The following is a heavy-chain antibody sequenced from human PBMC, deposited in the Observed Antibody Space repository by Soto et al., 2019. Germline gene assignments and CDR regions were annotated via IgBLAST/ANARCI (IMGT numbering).Heavy chain of an antibody. Sequence: QVQLQESGPGLVKPSQTLSLTGTVSGGSISSVGYYWSWIRQHPGKGLDWIGYIYYSGSTYYNPFLKSRVTISVDTSKNQFSLKLSSVTAADTAVYYCAREKVWFGERHQGWFDTWGQGTLVTVSS. J-gene: IGHJ5*02. CDR1: GGSISSVGYY. V-gene: IGHV4-31*03. D-gene: IGHD3-10*01. CDR2: IYYSGST. CDR3: AREKVWFGERHQGWFDT.